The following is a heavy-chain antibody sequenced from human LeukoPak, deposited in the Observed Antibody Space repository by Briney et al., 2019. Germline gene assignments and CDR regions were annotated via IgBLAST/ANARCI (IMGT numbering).Heavy chain of an antibody. CDR1: GFTFSSYS. D-gene: IGHD3-16*01. Sequence: TGGSLRLSCAASGFTFSSYSMNWVRQAPGKGLEWVSSISSSSSYIYYADSVKGRFTISRDNAKNSLYLQMNSLRAEDTAVYYCARGFLGHYSFDYWRQGTLVTVSS. J-gene: IGHJ4*02. CDR3: ARGFLGHYSFDY. CDR2: ISSSSSYI. V-gene: IGHV3-21*01.